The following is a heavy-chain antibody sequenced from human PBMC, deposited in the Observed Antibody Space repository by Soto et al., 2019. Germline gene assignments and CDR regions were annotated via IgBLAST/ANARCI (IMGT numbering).Heavy chain of an antibody. V-gene: IGHV1-69*13. CDR1: GGTFSSYA. CDR2: IIPIFGTA. J-gene: IGHJ4*02. Sequence: ASVNVSCKASGGTFSSYAISWVRQAPGQGLEWMGGIIPIFGTANYAQKFQGRVTITADESTSTAYMELSSLRSEDTAVYYCARDLVGYCSGGSCVDYWGQGTLVTVSS. D-gene: IGHD2-15*01. CDR3: ARDLVGYCSGGSCVDY.